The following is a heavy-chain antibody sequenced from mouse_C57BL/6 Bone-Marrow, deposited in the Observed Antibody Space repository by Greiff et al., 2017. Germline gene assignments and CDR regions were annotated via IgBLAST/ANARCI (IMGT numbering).Heavy chain of an antibody. V-gene: IGHV1-69*01. CDR1: GYTFTSYW. D-gene: IGHD3-2*02. CDR2: IDPSDSYT. J-gene: IGHJ4*01. CDR3: AIDSSGTDYYAMDY. Sequence: VQLQQPGAELVMPGASVKLSCKASGYTFTSYWMHWVKQRPGQGLEWIGEIDPSDSYTNYNQKFKGKSTLTVDKSSSTAYMQLSSLTSEDSAVYYCAIDSSGTDYYAMDYWGQGTSVTVSS.